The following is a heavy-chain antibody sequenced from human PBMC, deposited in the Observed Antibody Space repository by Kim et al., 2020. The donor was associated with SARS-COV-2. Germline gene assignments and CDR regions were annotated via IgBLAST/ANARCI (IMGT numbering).Heavy chain of an antibody. Sequence: SETLSLTCTVSGGSISSSSYYWGWIRQPPGKGLEWIGSIYYSGSTYYNPSLKSRVTISVDTSKNQFSLKLSSVTAADTAVYYCAKDIVVVVAATQVRYYGMDAWGQGTTFTVSS. CDR1: GGSISSSSYY. J-gene: IGHJ6*02. CDR3: AKDIVVVVAATQVRYYGMDA. D-gene: IGHD2-15*01. CDR2: IYYSGST. V-gene: IGHV4-39*02.